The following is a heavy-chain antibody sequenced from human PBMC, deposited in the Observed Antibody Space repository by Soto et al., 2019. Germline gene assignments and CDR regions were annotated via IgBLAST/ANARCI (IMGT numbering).Heavy chain of an antibody. D-gene: IGHD2-2*02. CDR1: GGSISSYY. V-gene: IGHV4-4*07. Sequence: PSETLSLTCTVSGGSISSYYWSWIRQPAGKGLEWIGRIYTSGSTNYNPSLKSRVTMSVDTSKNQFSLKLSSVTAADTAVYYCARDQFHCSSTSCYTAWFDPWGQGTLVTVSS. J-gene: IGHJ5*02. CDR2: IYTSGST. CDR3: ARDQFHCSSTSCYTAWFDP.